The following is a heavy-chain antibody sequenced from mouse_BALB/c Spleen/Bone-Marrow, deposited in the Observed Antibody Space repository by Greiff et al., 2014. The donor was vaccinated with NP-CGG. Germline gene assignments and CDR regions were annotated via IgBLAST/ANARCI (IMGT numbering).Heavy chain of an antibody. J-gene: IGHJ1*01. CDR3: TRSNYGYWYFDV. CDR2: INPTNGGT. CDR1: GYTFTRYY. Sequence: QVQLQQSGAELVKPGASVKLSCKASGYTFTRYYMYWVKQRPGQGLEWIGEINPTNGGTNFNEKFKSKATPTVDKSSSTAYMQLSSLTSEDSAVYYCTRSNYGYWYFDVWGAGTTVTVSS. D-gene: IGHD1-1*01. V-gene: IGHV1S81*02.